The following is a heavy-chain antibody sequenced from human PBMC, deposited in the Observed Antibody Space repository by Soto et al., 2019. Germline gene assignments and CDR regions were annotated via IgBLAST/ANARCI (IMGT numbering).Heavy chain of an antibody. Sequence: GSLRLSCAASGFSFSDYSMYWVRQAPGKGLEWLSYISRSGSLNYYADSVKGRFTISRDNAKNSLYLEMNSVRDEDTAMYYCARDLEYSSSWYYYYGLDVWGHGTAVTVSS. CDR3: ARDLEYSSSWYYYYGLDV. CDR1: GFSFSDYS. CDR2: ISRSGSLN. D-gene: IGHD6-6*01. J-gene: IGHJ6*02. V-gene: IGHV3-48*02.